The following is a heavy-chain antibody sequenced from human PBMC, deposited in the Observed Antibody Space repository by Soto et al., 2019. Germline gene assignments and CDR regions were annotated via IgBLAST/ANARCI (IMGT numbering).Heavy chain of an antibody. Sequence: SETLSLTCTVSGGSVSSYYWSWIRQPPGKGLEWIGYIYYSGSTKYNPSLKSRVTISVDTSKNQFSLKLRSVTAADTAVYYCVRDRTNNWFDPWGQGTLVTVSS. J-gene: IGHJ5*02. CDR2: IYYSGST. CDR1: GGSVSSYY. V-gene: IGHV4-59*02. CDR3: VRDRTNNWFDP. D-gene: IGHD4-17*01.